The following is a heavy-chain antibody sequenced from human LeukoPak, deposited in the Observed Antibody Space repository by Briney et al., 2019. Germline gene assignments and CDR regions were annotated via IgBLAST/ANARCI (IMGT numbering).Heavy chain of an antibody. J-gene: IGHJ4*02. CDR2: INHSGST. D-gene: IGHD3-16*02. CDR1: GFTFSSYG. CDR3: ARLSLGELSALDY. Sequence: GSLRLSCAASGFTFSSYGMNWIRQPPGKGLEWIGEINHSGSTNYNPSLKSRVTISVDTSKNQFSLKLSSVTAADTAVYYCARLSLGELSALDYWGQGTLVTVSS. V-gene: IGHV4-34*01.